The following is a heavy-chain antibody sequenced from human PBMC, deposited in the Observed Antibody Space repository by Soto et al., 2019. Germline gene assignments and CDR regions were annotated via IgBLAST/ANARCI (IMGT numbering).Heavy chain of an antibody. Sequence: GSLRLSCAASGFTFSNAWINWVRQAPGKGLEWVGRIKSKTDGGTTDYAAPVKGRFTISRDDSKNTLYLQMNSLKTEDTAVYYCTTSSMYYDILTGYKYYYGMDVWGQGTTVTVSS. CDR3: TTSSMYYDILTGYKYYYGMDV. J-gene: IGHJ6*02. D-gene: IGHD3-9*01. V-gene: IGHV3-15*07. CDR1: GFTFSNAW. CDR2: IKSKTDGGTT.